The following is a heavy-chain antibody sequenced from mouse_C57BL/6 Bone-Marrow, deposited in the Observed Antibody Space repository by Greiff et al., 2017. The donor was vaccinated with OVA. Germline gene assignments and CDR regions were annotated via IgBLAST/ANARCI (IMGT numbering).Heavy chain of an antibody. CDR1: GYTFTSYG. CDR3: ARETYDGYYVRDY. CDR2: IYPRSGNT. V-gene: IGHV1-81*01. J-gene: IGHJ2*01. Sequence: QVQLQQSGAELARPGASVKLSCKASGYTFTSYGISWVKQRTGQGLEWIGEIYPRSGNTYYNEKFKGKATLTADKSSSTAYMALRSLTSEDSAVYFCARETYDGYYVRDYWGQGTTLTVSS. D-gene: IGHD2-3*01.